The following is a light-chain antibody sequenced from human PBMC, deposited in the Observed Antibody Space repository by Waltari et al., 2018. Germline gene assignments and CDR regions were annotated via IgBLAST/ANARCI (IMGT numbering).Light chain of an antibody. Sequence: NQINQSPSPTAGSVRDRGTYNCRARLGISNYLAWFQQKPGKAPKSLIYATSSLQSGVPSKFSGSGSGTHFTLTISSLQPEDFATYFCQQYNSSPYTFGQGTKLEI. V-gene: IGKV1-16*02. CDR3: QQYNSSPYT. CDR1: LGISNY. J-gene: IGKJ2*01. CDR2: ATS.